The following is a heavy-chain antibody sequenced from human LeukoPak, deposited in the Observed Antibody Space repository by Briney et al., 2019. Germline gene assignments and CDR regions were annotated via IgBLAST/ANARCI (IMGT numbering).Heavy chain of an antibody. CDR3: ARHENTIFGVVPEG. CDR1: GGSISSYY. V-gene: IGHV4-59*08. Sequence: SETLSLTCTVSGGSISSYYWSWIRQPPGKGLEWIGYIYYSGSTSYNPSLKSRVTISVDTSKNQFSLKLSSVTAADTAVYYCARHENTIFGVVPEGWGQGTLVTVSS. CDR2: IYYSGST. J-gene: IGHJ4*02. D-gene: IGHD3-3*01.